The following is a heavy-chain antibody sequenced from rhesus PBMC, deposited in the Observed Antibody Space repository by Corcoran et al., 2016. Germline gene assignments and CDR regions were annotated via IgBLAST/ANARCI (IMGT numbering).Heavy chain of an antibody. J-gene: IGHJ4*01. CDR1: GGSISGGYG. CDR2: IYSRSGNT. D-gene: IGHD1-44*01. V-gene: IGHV4S7*01. Sequence: QVQLQESGPGLLKPSETLSLTCAVSGGSISGGYGWCLIRQPPGKGLEWIGSIYSRSGNTYNNPSLKRRVTMSTDTSKNQFSLRLTSVTAADTAVYYCEREGGSVGDYWGQGVLVTVSS. CDR3: EREGGSVGDY.